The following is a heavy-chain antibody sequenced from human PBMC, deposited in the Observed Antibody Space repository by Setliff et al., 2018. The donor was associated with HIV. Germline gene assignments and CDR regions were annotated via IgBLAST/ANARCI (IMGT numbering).Heavy chain of an antibody. D-gene: IGHD3-22*01. Sequence: ASVKVSCKASGYTFTDYYMHWVRQAPGQGPEWMGRINPNSGGTKYAQKFQGRVTMTRDTSINTAYMELNRLRSDDTAAYYCAREMRRITFIVGPDYWGQGTLVTVSS. CDR2: INPNSGGT. CDR1: GYTFTDYY. CDR3: AREMRRITFIVGPDY. J-gene: IGHJ4*02. V-gene: IGHV1-2*06.